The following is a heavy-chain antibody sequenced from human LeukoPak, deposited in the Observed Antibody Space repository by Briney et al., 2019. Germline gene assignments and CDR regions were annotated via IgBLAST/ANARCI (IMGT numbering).Heavy chain of an antibody. CDR1: GGSISSSSYY. J-gene: IGHJ3*02. D-gene: IGHD7-27*01. CDR3: ARPLTDLDAFDI. CDR2: IYYSGST. Sequence: PSEALSLTRTVSGGSISSSSYYWGWIRQPPGKGLEWIGSIYYSGSTYYNPSLKSRVTISVDTSKNQFSLKLSSVTAADTAVYYCARPLTDLDAFDIWGQGTMVTVSS. V-gene: IGHV4-39*01.